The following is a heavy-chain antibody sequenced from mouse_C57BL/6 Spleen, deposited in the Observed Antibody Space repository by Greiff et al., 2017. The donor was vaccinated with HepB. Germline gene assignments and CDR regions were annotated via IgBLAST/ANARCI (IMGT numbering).Heavy chain of an antibody. J-gene: IGHJ3*01. CDR2: IYPGDGDT. Sequence: QVQLKQSGPELVKPGASVKISCKASGYAFSSSWMNWVKQRPGKGLEWIGRIYPGDGDTNYNGKFKGKATLTADKSSSTAYMQLSSLTSEDSAVYFGARTEDYYGLAGFAYWGQGTLVTVSA. V-gene: IGHV1-82*01. D-gene: IGHD1-1*01. CDR1: GYAFSSSW. CDR3: ARTEDYYGLAGFAY.